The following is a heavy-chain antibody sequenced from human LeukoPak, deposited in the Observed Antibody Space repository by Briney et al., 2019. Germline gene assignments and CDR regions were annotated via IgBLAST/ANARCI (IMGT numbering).Heavy chain of an antibody. CDR3: ARDYSSSWYDYYYYGMDV. J-gene: IGHJ6*02. CDR2: ISYDGSNK. Sequence: GGSLRLSCAASGFTFSSYAIHWVRQAPGKGLEWVAVISYDGSNKYYADSVKGRFTISRDNSKNTLYLQMNSLRAEDTAVYYCARDYSSSWYDYYYYGMDVWGQGTTVTVSS. D-gene: IGHD6-13*01. CDR1: GFTFSSYA. V-gene: IGHV3-30-3*01.